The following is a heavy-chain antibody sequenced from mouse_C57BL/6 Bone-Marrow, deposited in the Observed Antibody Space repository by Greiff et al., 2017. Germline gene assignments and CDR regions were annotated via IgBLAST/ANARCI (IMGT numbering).Heavy chain of an antibody. CDR2: IHPDSGST. Sequence: QVQLQQPGAELVKPGASVKLSCKASGYTFTSYWMQWVKQRPGQGLEWIGMIHPDSGSTNYNEKFKGKATLTVDKSSSTAYMRLSSLTSEDSAVYYCARVLWVFDYWGQGTTLTVSS. J-gene: IGHJ2*01. CDR1: GYTFTSYW. V-gene: IGHV1-64*01. CDR3: ARVLWVFDY. D-gene: IGHD1-1*02.